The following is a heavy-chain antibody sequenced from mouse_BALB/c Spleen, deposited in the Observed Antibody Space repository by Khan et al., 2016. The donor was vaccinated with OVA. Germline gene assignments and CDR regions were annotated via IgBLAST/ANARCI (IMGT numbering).Heavy chain of an antibody. CDR1: GFSLTGYG. V-gene: IGHV2-6-7*01. CDR2: IWGDGST. Sequence: VQLQESGPGLVAPSQSLSITCTVSGFSLTGYGVNWVRQPPGKGLEWLGMIWGDGSTDYNSALKSRLNLSKENSKSQVFLKMNSLQTDDTARYYCARAYYGNYREAMDYWGHGTSVTVSA. D-gene: IGHD2-10*01. J-gene: IGHJ4*01. CDR3: ARAYYGNYREAMDY.